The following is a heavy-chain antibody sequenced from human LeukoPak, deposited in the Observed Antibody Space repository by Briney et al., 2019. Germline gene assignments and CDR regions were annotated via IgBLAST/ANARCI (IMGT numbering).Heavy chain of an antibody. CDR1: GGSFSGYY. CDR2: INHSGST. V-gene: IGHV4-34*01. D-gene: IGHD2-15*01. J-gene: IGHJ4*02. Sequence: SETLSLTCAVYGGSFSGYYWSWIRQTPGKGLEWIGEINHSGSTNYSPSLKSRVTISVDTSKNQFSLKLSSVTAADTAVYYCARVGDCSGGGCYRNYFDYWAQGTLVTVSS. CDR3: ARVGDCSGGGCYRNYFDY.